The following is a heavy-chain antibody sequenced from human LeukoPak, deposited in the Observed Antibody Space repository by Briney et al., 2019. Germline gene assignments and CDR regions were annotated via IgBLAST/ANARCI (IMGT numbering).Heavy chain of an antibody. J-gene: IGHJ6*02. V-gene: IGHV4-38-2*02. CDR2: IYYSGST. CDR1: GYSISSGYY. D-gene: IGHD2-15*01. Sequence: SETLSLTCTVSGYSISSGYYWGCIRQPPGKGLEWIGSIYYSGSTYYNPSLKSRVTISVDTSKNQFSLKLTSVTAADTAVYYCTRDNCSGGSCFHASYYYGMDVWGQGTTVTVSS. CDR3: TRDNCSGGSCFHASYYYGMDV.